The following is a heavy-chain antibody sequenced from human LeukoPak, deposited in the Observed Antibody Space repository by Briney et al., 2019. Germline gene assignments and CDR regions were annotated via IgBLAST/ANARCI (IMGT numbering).Heavy chain of an antibody. D-gene: IGHD6-19*01. Sequence: GGSLRLSCAASGFTFSGYAMSWVRQAPGKGLEWVSAISGSGGSTYYADSVKGRFTISRDNAKNSLYVQMNSLRAEDTAVYYCARARVAGDRYYYYGMDVWGQGTTVTVSS. CDR3: ARARVAGDRYYYYGMDV. CDR1: GFTFSGYA. V-gene: IGHV3-23*01. CDR2: ISGSGGST. J-gene: IGHJ6*02.